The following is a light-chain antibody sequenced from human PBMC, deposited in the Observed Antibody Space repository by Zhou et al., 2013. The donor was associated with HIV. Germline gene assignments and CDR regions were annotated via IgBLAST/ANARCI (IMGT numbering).Light chain of an antibody. CDR1: QGIGYS. J-gene: IGKJ1*01. Sequence: DIQMTQSPSSLSASVGDRVTITCRASQGIGYSLAWYQQKPGKVPKLLIYNAYTLLSGVPSRFSGMGSGTDFTLTISSLQPEDFATYYCQQYNIYPWTFGQGTKVEIK. V-gene: IGKV1-27*01. CDR3: QQYNIYPWT. CDR2: NAY.